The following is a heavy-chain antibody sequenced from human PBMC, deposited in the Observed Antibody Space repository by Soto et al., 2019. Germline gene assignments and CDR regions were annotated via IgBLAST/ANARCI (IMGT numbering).Heavy chain of an antibody. Sequence: QVQLVQSGAEVKKPGSSVKVSCKASGGTFSSYAISWVRQAPGQGLEWMGGIIPIFGTANYAQKFQGRVTITADESTSTAYMELSSLRSDDTAVYYCARPTVTSQYYYYYYGMDVWGQGTTVTVSS. J-gene: IGHJ6*02. CDR3: ARPTVTSQYYYYYYGMDV. D-gene: IGHD4-4*01. CDR2: IIPIFGTA. V-gene: IGHV1-69*01. CDR1: GGTFSSYA.